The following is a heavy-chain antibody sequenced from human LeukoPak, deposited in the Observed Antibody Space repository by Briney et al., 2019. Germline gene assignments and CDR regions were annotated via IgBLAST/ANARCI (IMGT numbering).Heavy chain of an antibody. J-gene: IGHJ6*03. CDR2: SGST. V-gene: IGHV4-4*07. CDR1: GGSISCYY. Sequence: SETLSLTCTVSGGSISCYYWSSSGSTNYNPSLKSRVTMSVDTSKNQFSLKLSSVTAADTAVYYCARTRYMDVWGKGTTVTISS. CDR3: ARTRYMDV.